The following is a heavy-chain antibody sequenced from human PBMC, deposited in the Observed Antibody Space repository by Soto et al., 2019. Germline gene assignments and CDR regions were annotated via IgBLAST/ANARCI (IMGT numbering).Heavy chain of an antibody. CDR3: ARVLRYRGYDYPQDAFDI. CDR1: GDSVSSNSAA. Sequence: SQTLSLTCAISGDSVSSNSAAWNWIRQSPSRGLEWLGRTYYRSKWYNDYAVSVKSRITINPDTSKNQFSLQLNSVTPEDTAVYYCARVLRYRGYDYPQDAFDIWGQGKMVTVS. J-gene: IGHJ3*02. V-gene: IGHV6-1*01. CDR2: TYYRSKWYN. D-gene: IGHD5-12*01.